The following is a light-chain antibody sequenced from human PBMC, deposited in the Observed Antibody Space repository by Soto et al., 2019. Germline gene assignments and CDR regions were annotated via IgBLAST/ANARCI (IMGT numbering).Light chain of an antibody. Sequence: THMTQSPSSLSASVGDTVTITCRASQTISGWLAWYQQRPGKAPNLLIFDASTLESGVPSRFSGSGSGTTFTLTISSLQSDDFATYYCLQYNGYYRTFGQGTNVDIK. J-gene: IGKJ1*01. CDR3: LQYNGYYRT. CDR2: DAS. CDR1: QTISGW. V-gene: IGKV1-5*01.